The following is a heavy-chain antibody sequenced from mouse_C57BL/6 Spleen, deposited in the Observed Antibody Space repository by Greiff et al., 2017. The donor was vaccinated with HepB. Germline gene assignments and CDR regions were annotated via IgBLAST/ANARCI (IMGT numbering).Heavy chain of an antibody. CDR3: ARSRAQAYYYAMDY. J-gene: IGHJ4*01. CDR1: GYTFTSYW. D-gene: IGHD3-2*02. V-gene: IGHV1-50*01. Sequence: QVQLQQPGAELVKPGASVKLSCKASGYTFTSYWMQWVKQRPGQGLEWIGEIDPSDSYTNYNQKFKGKATLTVDTASSTAYMQLSSLTSEDSAVYYCARSRAQAYYYAMDYWGQGTSVTVSS. CDR2: IDPSDSYT.